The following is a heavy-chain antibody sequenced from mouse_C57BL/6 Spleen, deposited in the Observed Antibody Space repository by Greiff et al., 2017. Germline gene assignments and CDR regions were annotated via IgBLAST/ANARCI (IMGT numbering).Heavy chain of an antibody. V-gene: IGHV1-55*01. D-gene: IGHD3-2*02. CDR2: IYPGSGST. CDR1: GYTFTSYW. CDR3: ARGLSGGFAY. J-gene: IGHJ3*01. Sequence: QVQLQQPGAELVKPGASVKMSCKASGYTFTSYWITWVKQRPGQGLEWIGDIYPGSGSTNYNEKFKSKATLTVATSSSTAYMQLSSLTSEDSAVYYCARGLSGGFAYWGQGTLVTVSA.